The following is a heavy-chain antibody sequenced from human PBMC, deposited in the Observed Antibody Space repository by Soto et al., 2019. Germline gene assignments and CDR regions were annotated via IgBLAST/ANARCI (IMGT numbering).Heavy chain of an antibody. CDR3: SKNYDSDGYNNYYYYYGMDV. CDR2: ISVRGDRT. J-gene: IGHJ6*02. CDR1: GFIFYNYA. Sequence: GSLRLSCANSGFIFYNYAMSWVRQAPGKGLNPAPAISVRGDRTYYADSVKDRFTISRDNSKNTLYLQMNSLRADDTAVYYCSKNYDSDGYNNYYYYYGMDVWGQGTTVTVSS. D-gene: IGHD3-22*01. V-gene: IGHV3-23*01.